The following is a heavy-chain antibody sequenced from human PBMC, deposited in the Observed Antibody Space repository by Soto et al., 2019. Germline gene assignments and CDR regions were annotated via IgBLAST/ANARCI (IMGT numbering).Heavy chain of an antibody. CDR1: GASITSTTYF. Sequence: SETLSLTCTLSGASITSTTYFWAWIRQPPGKGLEWVGSIYYSGITHYNPSLKSRVNISVDRSKNQFSPQMTSVNAEDTAVYYCATNLPPTGRFHYWGPGPLVPVS. V-gene: IGHV4-39*01. CDR3: ATNLPPTGRFHY. J-gene: IGHJ4*02. CDR2: IYYSGIT.